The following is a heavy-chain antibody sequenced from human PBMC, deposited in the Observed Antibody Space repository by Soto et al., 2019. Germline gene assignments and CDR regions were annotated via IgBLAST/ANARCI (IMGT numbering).Heavy chain of an antibody. V-gene: IGHV3-23*01. CDR3: VPPRIYYDSSGYFDY. Sequence: PGGSLRLSCAASGFTFSSYAMSWVRQAPGKGLEWVSAISGSGGSTYYADSVKGRFTISRDNSKNTLYLQMNSLRAEDTAVYYCVPPRIYYDSSGYFDYWGQGTLVTVSS. CDR1: GFTFSSYA. CDR2: ISGSGGST. D-gene: IGHD3-22*01. J-gene: IGHJ4*02.